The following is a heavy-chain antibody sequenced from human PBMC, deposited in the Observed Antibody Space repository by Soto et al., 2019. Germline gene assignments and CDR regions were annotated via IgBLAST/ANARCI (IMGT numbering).Heavy chain of an antibody. D-gene: IGHD2-2*01. CDR3: AKDVGGHYCTPTSCLYFFHS. CDR2: ISDSGST. Sequence: EVQLLESGGGLVQPGGSLRLSCAASGFSFNNYAMNWVRQAPGQGLEWVSTISDSGSTYYADSVKGRFTISRDNSKNTLYLQMKSLRAEDTAVYFCAKDVGGHYCTPTSCLYFFHSWGRGTRVTVSS. V-gene: IGHV3-23*01. CDR1: GFSFNNYA. J-gene: IGHJ4*02.